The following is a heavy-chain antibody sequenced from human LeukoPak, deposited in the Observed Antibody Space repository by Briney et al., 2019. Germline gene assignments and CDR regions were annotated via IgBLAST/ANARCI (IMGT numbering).Heavy chain of an antibody. CDR2: IYTSGST. J-gene: IGHJ2*01. CDR3: ARDSGQYWYFDL. V-gene: IGHV4-61*02. D-gene: IGHD1-14*01. Sequence: SQTLSLTCTVSGGSISSGSYYWSWIRQPAGKGLEWIVRIYTSGSTNYNPSLKSRVTISVDTSKNQFSLKLSSVTAADTAVYYCARDSGQYWYFDLWGRGTLVTVSS. CDR1: GGSISSGSYY.